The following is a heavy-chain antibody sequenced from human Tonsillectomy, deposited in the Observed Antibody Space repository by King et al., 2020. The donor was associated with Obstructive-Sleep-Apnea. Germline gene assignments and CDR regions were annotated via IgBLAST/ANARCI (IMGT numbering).Heavy chain of an antibody. CDR1: GFTFSSYG. CDR2: ISYDGSNK. D-gene: IGHD1-26*01. CDR3: AKSGSGSYPNWYFDL. V-gene: IGHV3-30*18. Sequence: VQLVESGGGVVQPGRSLRLSCAASGFTFSSYGMHCVRQAPGKGLEWVAVISYDGSNKYYADSVKVRFTISRDNSKNTLSLQLNSLRAEDTAVYYCAKSGSGSYPNWYFDLWGRGTLVTVSS. J-gene: IGHJ2*01.